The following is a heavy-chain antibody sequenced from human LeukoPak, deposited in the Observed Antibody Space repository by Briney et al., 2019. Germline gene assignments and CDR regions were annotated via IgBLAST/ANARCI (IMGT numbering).Heavy chain of an antibody. J-gene: IGHJ3*02. CDR2: ISYSGST. Sequence: SETLSLTCTVSGGSISSGGYYWSWIRQHPGKGLEWIGYISYSGSTNYNPSLKSRVTISVDTSKNQFSLKLSSVTAADTAVYYCARESNEAGPFDIWGQGTMVTVSS. CDR3: ARESNEAGPFDI. V-gene: IGHV4-61*08. CDR1: GGSISSGGYY.